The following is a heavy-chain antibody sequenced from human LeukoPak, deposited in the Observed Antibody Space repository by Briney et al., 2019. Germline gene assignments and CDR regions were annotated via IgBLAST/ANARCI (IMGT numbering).Heavy chain of an antibody. Sequence: GGSLRLSCAASGFTFSSYWMSWVRQAPGKGLEWVANIKQDGSEKYYVDSVKGRFTIPRDNAKNSLYLQMNSLRAEDTAVYYCAKAGDYSNYMPGYWGQGTLVTVSS. J-gene: IGHJ4*02. CDR1: GFTFSSYW. D-gene: IGHD4-4*01. CDR3: AKAGDYSNYMPGY. CDR2: IKQDGSEK. V-gene: IGHV3-7*01.